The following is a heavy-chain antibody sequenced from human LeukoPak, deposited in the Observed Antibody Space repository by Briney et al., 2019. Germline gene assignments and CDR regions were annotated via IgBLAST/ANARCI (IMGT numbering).Heavy chain of an antibody. CDR1: GFTFSGSA. Sequence: PGGSLRLSCAASGFTFSGSAMHWVRQASGKGLEWVGRIRSKANSYATAYAASVKGRFTISRDDSKNTAYLQMNSLKTEDTAVYYCTRQGGYGDARGAFDIWGQGTMVTVSS. D-gene: IGHD4-17*01. CDR2: IRSKANSYAT. CDR3: TRQGGYGDARGAFDI. J-gene: IGHJ3*02. V-gene: IGHV3-73*01.